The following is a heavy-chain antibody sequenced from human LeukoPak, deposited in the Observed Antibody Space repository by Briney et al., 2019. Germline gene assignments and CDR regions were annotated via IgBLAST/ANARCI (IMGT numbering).Heavy chain of an antibody. D-gene: IGHD2-21*02. CDR3: AKTARRSRYYFDY. CDR1: GFTFSSYA. J-gene: IGHJ4*02. Sequence: TGGSLRLSCAASGFTFSSYAMSWVRQAPGKGLEWVSAISGSGGRTYYADSVKGRFTISRDNSKNTLYLQMNSLRAEDTAVYYCAKTARRSRYYFDYWGQGTLVTVSS. V-gene: IGHV3-23*01. CDR2: ISGSGGRT.